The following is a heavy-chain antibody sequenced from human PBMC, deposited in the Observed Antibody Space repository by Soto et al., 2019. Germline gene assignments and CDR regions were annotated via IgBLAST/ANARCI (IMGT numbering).Heavy chain of an antibody. CDR2: IWYDGSNK. D-gene: IGHD1-1*01. Sequence: QVQLVESGGGVVQPGRSLRLSCAASGFTFSSYGMHWVRQAPGKGLEWVAVIWYDGSNKYYADSVKGRFTISRDNSKNTVYLQMNSPRAEDTAVYYCARAGTTGTTTTRMIGGHWGQGTLVTVSS. V-gene: IGHV3-33*01. CDR3: ARAGTTGTTTTRMIGGH. CDR1: GFTFSSYG. J-gene: IGHJ4*02.